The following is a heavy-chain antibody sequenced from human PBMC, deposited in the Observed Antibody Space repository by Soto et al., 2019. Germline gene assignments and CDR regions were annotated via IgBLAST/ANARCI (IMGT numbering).Heavy chain of an antibody. CDR3: ARDYYGSGSYYNRRYYGMDV. CDR1: GGTFSSYA. J-gene: IGHJ6*02. CDR2: IIPIFGTA. Sequence: SVKFSCKASGGTFSSYAISWVRQAPGQGLEWMGGIIPIFGTANYAQKFQGRVTITADESTSTAYMELSSLRSEDTAVYYCARDYYGSGSYYNRRYYGMDVWGQGTTVTVSS. V-gene: IGHV1-69*13. D-gene: IGHD3-10*01.